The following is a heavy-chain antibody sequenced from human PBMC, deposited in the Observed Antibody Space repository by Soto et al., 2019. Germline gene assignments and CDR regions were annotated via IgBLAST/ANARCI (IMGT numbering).Heavy chain of an antibody. Sequence: QVQLVESGGGVVQPGRSLRLSCAASGFTFSSYAMHWVRQAPGKGLEWVAGISYDGSNKYYADSVKGRFTISRDNSKNTLYLQMNSLRAEDTAVYYCAREERDYGWGGYYIYGGQGTQVTASS. D-gene: IGHD3-10*01. J-gene: IGHJ4*02. CDR1: GFTFSSYA. CDR2: ISYDGSNK. V-gene: IGHV3-30-3*01. CDR3: AREERDYGWGGYYIY.